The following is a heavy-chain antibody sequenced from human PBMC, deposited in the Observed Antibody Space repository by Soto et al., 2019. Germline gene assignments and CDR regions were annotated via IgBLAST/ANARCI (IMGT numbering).Heavy chain of an antibody. Sequence: PSETLSLTCTVSGGSISSYYWSWIRQPPGKGLEWIGYIYYSGSTNYNPSLKSRVTISVDTSKNQFSLKLSSVTAADTAVYYCARLTKGWFGELFSYWFDPWGQGTLVTVSS. V-gene: IGHV4-59*08. D-gene: IGHD3-10*01. CDR2: IYYSGST. J-gene: IGHJ5*02. CDR1: GGSISSYY. CDR3: ARLTKGWFGELFSYWFDP.